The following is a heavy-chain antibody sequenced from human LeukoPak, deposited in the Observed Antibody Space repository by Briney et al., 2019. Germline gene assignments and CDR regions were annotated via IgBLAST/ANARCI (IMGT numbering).Heavy chain of an antibody. CDR2: ISYGGSNK. J-gene: IGHJ4*02. Sequence: GGSLRLSCAASGFTLSSYGMHWVRQAPGKGLEWVAVISYGGSNKYYADSVKGRFTISRDNSKNTLYLQMNSLRAEDTAVYYCAKIPWYYDSSGYSLDYWGQGTLVTVSS. CDR1: GFTLSSYG. V-gene: IGHV3-30*18. CDR3: AKIPWYYDSSGYSLDY. D-gene: IGHD3-22*01.